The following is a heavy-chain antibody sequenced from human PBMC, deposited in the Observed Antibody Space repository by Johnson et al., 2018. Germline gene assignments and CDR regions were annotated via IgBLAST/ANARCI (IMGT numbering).Heavy chain of an antibody. D-gene: IGHD6-13*01. CDR2: ISYDGSNK. CDR3: GKDPGSSSWYWAEYFQH. J-gene: IGHJ1*01. CDR1: GFTFSNYG. Sequence: VQLVESGGGVVQPGRSLRLSCAASGFTFSNYGMHWVRQSPGKGLEWVAVISYDGSNKYYADSVKGRFTISRDNSKNTLYLQMNSLRAEDTAVYYWGKDPGSSSWYWAEYFQHWGQGTLVTVSS. V-gene: IGHV3-30*18.